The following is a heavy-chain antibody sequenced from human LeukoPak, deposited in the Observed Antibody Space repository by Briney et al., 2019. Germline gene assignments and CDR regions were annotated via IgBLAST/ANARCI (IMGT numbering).Heavy chain of an antibody. CDR1: GGTFSSYA. CDR3: ATTSNCSGGSCYFYFDY. CDR2: IIPIFGTA. J-gene: IGHJ4*02. V-gene: IGHV1-69*06. Sequence: ASVKVSCKASGGTFSSYAISWVRQAPGQGLEWMGGIIPIFGTANYAQKFQGRVTITADKSTSTAYMELSSLRSEDTAVYYCATTSNCSGGSCYFYFDYWGQGTLVTVSS. D-gene: IGHD2-15*01.